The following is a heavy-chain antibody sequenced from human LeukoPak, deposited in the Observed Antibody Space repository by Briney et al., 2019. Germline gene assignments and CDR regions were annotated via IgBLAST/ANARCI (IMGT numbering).Heavy chain of an antibody. V-gene: IGHV4-59*01. CDR1: GGSISSYY. Sequence: SETLSLTCTVSGGSISSYYWSWIRQPPGKGLEWIGYVYYSGSTNYNPSLKSRVTISVDTSKNQFSLKVNSVTAADTAVYYCARAPGNDYYPYYYMDVWGKGTTVTVSS. D-gene: IGHD4/OR15-4a*01. J-gene: IGHJ6*03. CDR3: ARAPGNDYYPYYYMDV. CDR2: VYYSGST.